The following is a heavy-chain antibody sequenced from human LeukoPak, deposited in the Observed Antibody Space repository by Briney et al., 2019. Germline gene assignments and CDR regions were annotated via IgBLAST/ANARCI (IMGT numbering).Heavy chain of an antibody. CDR1: GGSISSYY. Sequence: SETLSLTCTVSGGSISSYYWSWIRQPAGKGLEWIGRIYTSGSTNYNPSLKSRVTISVDTSKNQFSLKLSSVTAADTAVYYCARGQIITIRGFNYYYYMDVWGKGTTVTVSS. J-gene: IGHJ6*03. D-gene: IGHD3-10*01. CDR2: IYTSGST. V-gene: IGHV4-4*07. CDR3: ARGQIITIRGFNYYYYMDV.